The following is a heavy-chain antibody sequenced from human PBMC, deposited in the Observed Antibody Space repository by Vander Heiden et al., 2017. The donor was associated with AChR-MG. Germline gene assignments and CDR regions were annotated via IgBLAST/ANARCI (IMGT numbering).Heavy chain of an antibody. V-gene: IGHV3-23*01. Sequence: EVQLLESGGGLVQPGGSLSLSCAASGFTFSSYAMSWVRQAPGKGLEWVSAISGSGGSTYYADSVKGRFTISRDNSKNTLYLQMNSLRAEDTAVYYCAKAPGRDGYNHYFDYWGQGTLVTVSS. CDR1: GFTFSSYA. CDR3: AKAPGRDGYNHYFDY. CDR2: ISGSGGST. J-gene: IGHJ4*02. D-gene: IGHD6-13*01.